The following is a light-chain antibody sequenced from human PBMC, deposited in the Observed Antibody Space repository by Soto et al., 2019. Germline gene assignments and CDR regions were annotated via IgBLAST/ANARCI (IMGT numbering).Light chain of an antibody. CDR2: EGS. Sequence: QSALTQPASVSGSPGRSITISCTGTSSDVGSYNLVSWYQQHPGKAPKLMIYEGSKRPSGVSNRFSGSKSGNTASLTISGLQAEDEADYYCCSYAGSSIHVVFGGGTKLTVL. CDR3: CSYAGSSIHVV. CDR1: SSDVGSYNL. J-gene: IGLJ2*01. V-gene: IGLV2-23*01.